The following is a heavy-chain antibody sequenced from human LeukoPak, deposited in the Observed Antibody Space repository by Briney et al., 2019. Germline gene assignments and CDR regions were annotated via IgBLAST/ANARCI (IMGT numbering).Heavy chain of an antibody. CDR3: ARDRSPEYFQH. CDR1: GFTFSNYA. Sequence: GGSLRLSCAASGFTFSNYAMHWARQAPGKGLEWVAVISYDGSNKYYADSVKGRFTISRDNSKNTLYLQMNSLRAEDTAVYYCARDRSPEYFQHWGQGTLVTVSS. CDR2: ISYDGSNK. J-gene: IGHJ1*01. V-gene: IGHV3-30-3*01.